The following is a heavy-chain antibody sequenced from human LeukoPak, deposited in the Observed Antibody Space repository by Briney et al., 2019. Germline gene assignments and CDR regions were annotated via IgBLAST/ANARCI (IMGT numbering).Heavy chain of an antibody. CDR2: IYHSGST. Sequence: SETLSLTCTVSGYSISSGYYWGWIRQPPGKGLEWIGSIYHSGSTYYNPSLKSRVTISVDTSKNQFSLKLSSVTAADTAVYYCARLGDTYYFDYWGQGTLVTVFS. D-gene: IGHD2-21*02. CDR3: ARLGDTYYFDY. CDR1: GYSISSGYY. V-gene: IGHV4-38-2*02. J-gene: IGHJ4*02.